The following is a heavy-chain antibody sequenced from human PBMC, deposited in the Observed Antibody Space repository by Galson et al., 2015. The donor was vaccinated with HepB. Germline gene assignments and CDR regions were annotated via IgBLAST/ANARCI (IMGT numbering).Heavy chain of an antibody. Sequence: SLRLSCAASGFTFSSYSMNRVRQAPGKGLEWVSSISSSSSYIYYADSVKGRFTISRDNAQNSLYLQMNSLRAEDTDLYYCARAPGGDFWGGYYLVFADYWGQGTLGTVAS. J-gene: IGHJ4*02. CDR2: ISSSSSYI. V-gene: IGHV3-21*01. CDR1: GFTFSSYS. D-gene: IGHD3-3*01. CDR3: ARAPGGDFWGGYYLVFADY.